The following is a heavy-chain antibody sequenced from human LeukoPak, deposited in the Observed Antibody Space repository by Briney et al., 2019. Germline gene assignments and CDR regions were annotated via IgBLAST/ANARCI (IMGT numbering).Heavy chain of an antibody. D-gene: IGHD3-22*01. Sequence: PGRSLRLSCAASGFTFDDYAMHWVRQAPGKGLEWVSGISWNSGSIGYADSVKGRFTISRDNAKNSLYLQMNSLRAEDTALYYCAKDIRNYYDTPGPGSEIDYWGQGTLVTVSS. V-gene: IGHV3-9*01. CDR2: ISWNSGSI. J-gene: IGHJ4*02. CDR1: GFTFDDYA. CDR3: AKDIRNYYDTPGPGSEIDY.